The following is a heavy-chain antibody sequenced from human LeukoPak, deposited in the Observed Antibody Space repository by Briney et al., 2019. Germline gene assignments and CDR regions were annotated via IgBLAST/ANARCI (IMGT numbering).Heavy chain of an antibody. V-gene: IGHV3-33*01. J-gene: IGHJ4*02. Sequence: GGSLRLSCAASGISFSAHGMHWVRQAPGKGLEWVAIIRFDGSNILYADSVKGRFTISRDNSKNTLYLQMNSLRAEDTAVYYCVRDGVGATTYFGYFDHWGQGNLVTASS. CDR2: IRFDGSNI. D-gene: IGHD1-26*01. CDR3: VRDGVGATTYFGYFDH. CDR1: GISFSAHG.